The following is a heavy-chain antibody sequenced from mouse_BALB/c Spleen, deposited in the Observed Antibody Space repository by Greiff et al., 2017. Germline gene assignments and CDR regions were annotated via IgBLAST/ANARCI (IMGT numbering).Heavy chain of an antibody. CDR1: GFSLTSYG. Sequence: QVQLKQSGPGLVQPSQSLSITCTVSGFSLTSYGVHWVRQSPGKGLEWLGVIWSGGSTDYNAAFISRLSISKDNSKSQVFFKMNSLQANDTAIYYCARRGGKVRSYWYFDVWGAGTTVTVSS. D-gene: IGHD2-14*01. CDR3: ARRGGKVRSYWYFDV. CDR2: IWSGGST. V-gene: IGHV2-2*02. J-gene: IGHJ1*01.